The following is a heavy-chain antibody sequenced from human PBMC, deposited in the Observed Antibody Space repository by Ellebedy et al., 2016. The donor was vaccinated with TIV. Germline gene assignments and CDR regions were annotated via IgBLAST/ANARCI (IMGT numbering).Heavy chain of an antibody. V-gene: IGHV4-59*11. CDR3: VRGRDAYKTGY. Sequence: MPSETLSLTCTVSDDSISSPYCSWIRQPPGKGLEWIGYILNDGSTRYNPSLKSRVTISVDTSKKLFSLKLNSVTAADTAVYYGVRGRDAYKTGYWGQGTLVSVSS. CDR1: DDSISSPY. J-gene: IGHJ4*02. CDR2: ILNDGST. D-gene: IGHD5-24*01.